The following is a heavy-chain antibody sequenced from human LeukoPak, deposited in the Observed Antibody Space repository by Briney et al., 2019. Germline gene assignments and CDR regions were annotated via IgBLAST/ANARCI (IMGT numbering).Heavy chain of an antibody. CDR2: ISSSSYI. V-gene: IGHV3-21*01. J-gene: IGHJ4*02. CDR3: ARPNSSGWSAFDY. Sequence: GGSLRLSCAASGFTFSSYSMNWVRQAPGKGLEWVSSISSSSYIYYADSVKGRFTISRDNAKNSLYLQMNSLRAEDTAVYYCARPNSSGWSAFDYWGQGTLVTVSS. CDR1: GFTFSSYS. D-gene: IGHD6-19*01.